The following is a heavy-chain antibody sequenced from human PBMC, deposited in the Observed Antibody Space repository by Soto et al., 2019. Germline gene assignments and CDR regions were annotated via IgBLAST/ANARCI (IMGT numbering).Heavy chain of an antibody. CDR2: ISGSGESI. J-gene: IGHJ3*02. Sequence: EVQLLQSGGGLVQPGGSLRLSCAASGIIFTTYAMSWVRXAPGKGLXWXSAISGSGESIYYADSVKGRFTISRDNSKNMVYLQMNSLRADDTAVYYCAKEDDYGDYANDAFDMWGQGTMVTVSS. D-gene: IGHD4-17*01. CDR1: GIIFTTYA. CDR3: AKEDDYGDYANDAFDM. V-gene: IGHV3-23*01.